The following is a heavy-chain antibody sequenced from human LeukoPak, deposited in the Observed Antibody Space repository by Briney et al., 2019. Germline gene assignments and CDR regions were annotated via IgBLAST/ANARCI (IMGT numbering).Heavy chain of an antibody. V-gene: IGHV3-74*01. CDR3: ARGHHYYDSSAYYY. Sequence: QPGGSLRLSCAASGXTFISYWMHWVRQAPGKGQVWVSRINSDGSTTSYAASVKGRFTISRDTAKNTLYLQMNSLRAEDTAVYYCARGHHYYDSSAYYYWGQGTLVTVSS. D-gene: IGHD3-22*01. CDR2: INSDGSTT. CDR1: GXTFISYW. J-gene: IGHJ4*02.